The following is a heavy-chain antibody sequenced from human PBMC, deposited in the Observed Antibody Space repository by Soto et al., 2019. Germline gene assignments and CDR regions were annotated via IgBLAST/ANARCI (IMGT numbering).Heavy chain of an antibody. J-gene: IGHJ3*02. CDR2: IIPIFGTA. CDR3: ARSPTVAYDAFDI. CDR1: GGTFSSCS. Sequence: SVKLSCKASGGTFSSCSRRWVRQAPGQGLEWMGRIIPIFGTANYAQKFQGRVTITADESTSTAYMELSSLRSEDTAVYYCARSPTVAYDAFDIWGQGTMVTVSS. V-gene: IGHV1-69*13. D-gene: IGHD4-17*01.